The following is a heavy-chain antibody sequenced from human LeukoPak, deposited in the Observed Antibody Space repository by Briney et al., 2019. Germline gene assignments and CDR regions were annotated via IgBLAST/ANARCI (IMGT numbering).Heavy chain of an antibody. V-gene: IGHV3-9*01. J-gene: IGHJ6*02. CDR2: ITWNSGSI. CDR1: GFTFDDYA. D-gene: IGHD6-13*01. CDR3: AKDTAAAYYYYGMDV. Sequence: PGRSLRLSSAASGFTFDDYAMHWVRQAPGKGLEWVSGITWNSGSIDYADSVKGRFTISRDNANNSLYLQMNSLRAEDTALYYCAKDTAAAYYYYGMDVWGQGTTVTVSS.